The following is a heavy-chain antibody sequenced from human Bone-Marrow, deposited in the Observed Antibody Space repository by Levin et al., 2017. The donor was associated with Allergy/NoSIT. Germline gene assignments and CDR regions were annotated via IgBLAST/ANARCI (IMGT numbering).Heavy chain of an antibody. D-gene: IGHD1-26*01. Sequence: GESLKISCAASGFTFSNAWMSWVRQAPGKGLEWVGRIKSKTDGGTTDYAAPVKGRFTISRDDSKNTLYLQMNSLKTEDTAVYYCTSWEWELPLIRFGGGGYDYWGQGTLVTVSS. J-gene: IGHJ4*02. CDR3: TSWEWELPLIRFGGGGYDY. V-gene: IGHV3-15*01. CDR2: IKSKTDGGTT. CDR1: GFTFSNAW.